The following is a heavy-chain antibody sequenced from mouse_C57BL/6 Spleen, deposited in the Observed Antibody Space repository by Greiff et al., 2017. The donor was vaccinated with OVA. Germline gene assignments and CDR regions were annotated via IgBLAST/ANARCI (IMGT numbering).Heavy chain of an antibody. Sequence: VQLQQSGPGLVQPSQSLSITCTVSGFSLTSYGVHWVRQSPGKGLEWLGVLWSGGSTDSNAAFISRLSISKDKSKSQVFFKMNSLQADDTAIYDCARRGDYYWYFDVWGTGTTVTVSS. V-gene: IGHV2-2*01. CDR3: ARRGDYYWYFDV. D-gene: IGHD2-4*01. CDR2: LWSGGST. J-gene: IGHJ1*03. CDR1: GFSLTSYG.